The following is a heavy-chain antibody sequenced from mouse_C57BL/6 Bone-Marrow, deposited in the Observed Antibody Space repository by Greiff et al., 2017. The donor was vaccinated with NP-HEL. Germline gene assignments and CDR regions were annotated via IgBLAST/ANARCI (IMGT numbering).Heavy chain of an antibody. J-gene: IGHJ4*01. D-gene: IGHD3-2*02. CDR2: IYPSDSET. CDR1: GYTFTSYW. Sequence: QVQLQQSGAELVRPGSSVKLSCKASGYTFTSYWMDWVKQRPGQGLEWIGNIYPSDSETHYNQKFKDKATLTVDKSSSTAYMQLSSLTSEDSAVYYCARDSSGFLYYAMDYWGQGTSVTVSS. V-gene: IGHV1-61*01. CDR3: ARDSSGFLYYAMDY.